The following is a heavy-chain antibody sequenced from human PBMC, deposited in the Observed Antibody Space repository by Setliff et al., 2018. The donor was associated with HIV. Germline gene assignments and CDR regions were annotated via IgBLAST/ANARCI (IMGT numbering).Heavy chain of an antibody. CDR3: ARLRDKYDSATFYRPLYFFDY. CDR1: GGSLSGFY. CDR2: IYDSGST. V-gene: IGHV4-4*07. Sequence: SETLSLTCTVSGGSLSGFYWNWIRQSAGKGLQWIGRIYDSGSTKYNPSLKSRLTISVNTSKNQFSLRLNSVTAADTAVYYCARLRDKYDSATFYRPLYFFDYWGQGTQVTVSS. J-gene: IGHJ4*02. D-gene: IGHD3-3*01.